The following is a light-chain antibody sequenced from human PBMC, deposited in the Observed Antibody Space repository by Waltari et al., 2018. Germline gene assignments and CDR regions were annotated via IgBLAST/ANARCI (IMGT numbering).Light chain of an antibody. CDR2: GAS. Sequence: FLLTQSPGTLPLSPGEGATLSCRASQSVTRALAWYQQKPGQAPRLLIYGASNRATGIPDRFSGSGSGTDFSLTISRLEPEDFAVYYCQHYVRLPATFGQGTKVEIK. CDR1: QSVTRAL. J-gene: IGKJ1*01. CDR3: QHYVRLPAT. V-gene: IGKV3-20*01.